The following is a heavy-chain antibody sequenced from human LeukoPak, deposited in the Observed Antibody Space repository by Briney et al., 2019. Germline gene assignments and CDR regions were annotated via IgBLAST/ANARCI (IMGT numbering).Heavy chain of an antibody. D-gene: IGHD6-19*01. CDR1: GYTFTSYG. Sequence: ASVKVSCKASGYTFTSYGISWVRQAPGQGLEWMGWISAYNGNTNYAQKLQGRVTMTEDTSTDTAYMELSSLRSEDTAIYYCATEQCYSVWSSDHFDYWGQGTLVTVSS. CDR2: ISAYNGNT. J-gene: IGHJ4*02. CDR3: ATEQCYSVWSSDHFDY. V-gene: IGHV1-18*01.